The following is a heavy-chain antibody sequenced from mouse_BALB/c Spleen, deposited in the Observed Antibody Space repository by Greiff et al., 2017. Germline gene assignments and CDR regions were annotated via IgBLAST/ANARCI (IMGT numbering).Heavy chain of an antibody. J-gene: IGHJ3*01. CDR2: IDPSDSYT. CDR3: AVQTGTGAWFAY. CDR1: GYTFTSYW. V-gene: IGHV1-69*02. D-gene: IGHD4-1*01. Sequence: QVQLQQPGAELVKPGASVKLSCKASGYTFTSYWMHWVKQRPGQGLEWIGEIDPSDSYTNYNQKFKGKATLTVDKSSSTAYMQLSSLTSEDSAVYYCAVQTGTGAWFAYWGQGTLVTVSA.